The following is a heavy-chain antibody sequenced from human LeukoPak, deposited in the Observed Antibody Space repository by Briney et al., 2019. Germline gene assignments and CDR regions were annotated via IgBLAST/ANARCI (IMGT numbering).Heavy chain of an antibody. J-gene: IGHJ3*02. D-gene: IGHD2-2*01. Sequence: ASVKVSCKASGYTFTGYYMHWVRQAPGQGLEWMGWINPNSGGTNYAQKFQGRVTMTRDTSISTAYMELSRLRSDDTAVDYCAKDGGNQLLPDAFDIWGQGTMVTVSS. CDR3: AKDGGNQLLPDAFDI. CDR2: INPNSGGT. CDR1: GYTFTGYY. V-gene: IGHV1-2*02.